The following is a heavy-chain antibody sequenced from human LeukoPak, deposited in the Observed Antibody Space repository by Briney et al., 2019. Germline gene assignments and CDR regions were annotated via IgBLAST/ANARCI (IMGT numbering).Heavy chain of an antibody. Sequence: PGGALRLSCAVSGFTFSSSWMSSVRQAPGKGLEWVANIKQGGSEKYYVDSVKGRFTISRDNAKNSLYLQMNSLRSEDTAVYYCARAGDFWSGINYYFDYWGQGTLVTVSS. CDR3: ARAGDFWSGINYYFDY. CDR1: GFTFSSSW. D-gene: IGHD3-3*01. J-gene: IGHJ4*02. CDR2: IKQGGSEK. V-gene: IGHV3-7*01.